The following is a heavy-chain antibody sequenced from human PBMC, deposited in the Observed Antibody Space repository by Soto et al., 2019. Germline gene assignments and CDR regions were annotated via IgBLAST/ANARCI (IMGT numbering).Heavy chain of an antibody. V-gene: IGHV3-23*01. CDR2: ISGSGGSA. D-gene: IGHD6-19*01. J-gene: IGHJ4*02. CDR3: ANEGSSGWSFFDY. CDR1: GFTFSSYA. Sequence: GGSLRLSCAASGFTFSSYAMSWVRQSPGKGLEWVSTISGSGGSAYYADSMKGRLTISRDNSKNTVYLQMNSLRAEDTAVYYCANEGSSGWSFFDYWGQGTRVTVSS.